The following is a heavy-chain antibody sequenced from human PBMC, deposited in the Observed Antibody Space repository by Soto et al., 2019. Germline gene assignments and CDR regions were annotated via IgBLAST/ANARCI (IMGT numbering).Heavy chain of an antibody. CDR1: GYTFINYW. D-gene: IGHD3-16*01. CDR2: IYPGDSDT. Sequence: PGESLKISCKGSGYTFINYWIAWVRQMPGKELEWMGIIYPGDSDTRYSPSFQGQVTISADKSISTAFLQWSSLKPSDTAIYFCAKYVLPGGGNRHGMDVWGQGTTVTVSS. CDR3: AKYVLPGGGNRHGMDV. V-gene: IGHV5-51*01. J-gene: IGHJ6*02.